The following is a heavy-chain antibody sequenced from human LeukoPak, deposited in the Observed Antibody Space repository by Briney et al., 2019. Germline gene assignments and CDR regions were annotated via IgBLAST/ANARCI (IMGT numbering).Heavy chain of an antibody. J-gene: IGHJ4*02. CDR3: VREGEGPLSKDFGY. CDR1: GFTFTDHY. Sequence: RASVKVSCKSSGFTFTDHYIHWVRQGPGQGLEWMGYIGPHSTFTSSPQEFQGRVTMTRDASMSTAYMELTRLTSDDTAVYYCVREGEGPLSKDFGYWGQGTLVTVSS. D-gene: IGHD2/OR15-2a*01. V-gene: IGHV1-2*02. CDR2: IGPHSTFT.